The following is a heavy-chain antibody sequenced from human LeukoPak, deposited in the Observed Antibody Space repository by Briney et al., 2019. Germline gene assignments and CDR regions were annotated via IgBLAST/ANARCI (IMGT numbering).Heavy chain of an antibody. J-gene: IGHJ4*02. CDR2: IYSGGST. D-gene: IGHD3-22*01. CDR3: AREGHYDSSGYFDY. V-gene: IGHV3-53*01. CDR1: GFTVSSNY. Sequence: GGSLRLSCAASGFTVSSNYMSWVRQAPGNGLAWVSVIYSGGSTYYADSVKGRFTISRDNSKNTLYLQMNSLRAEDTAVYYCAREGHYDSSGYFDYWGQGTLVTVSS.